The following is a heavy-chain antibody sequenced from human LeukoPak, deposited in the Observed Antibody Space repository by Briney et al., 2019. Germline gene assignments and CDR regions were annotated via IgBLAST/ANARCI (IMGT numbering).Heavy chain of an antibody. V-gene: IGHV3-20*04. Sequence: GGSLRLSCAASGFTFDDYGMSWVRQAPGKGLEWVSGINWNGGSTGCADSVKGRFTISRDNAKNSLYLQMNSLRAEDTALYYCARGWEAVAGFDYWGQGTLVTVSS. D-gene: IGHD6-19*01. CDR1: GFTFDDYG. CDR3: ARGWEAVAGFDY. J-gene: IGHJ4*02. CDR2: INWNGGST.